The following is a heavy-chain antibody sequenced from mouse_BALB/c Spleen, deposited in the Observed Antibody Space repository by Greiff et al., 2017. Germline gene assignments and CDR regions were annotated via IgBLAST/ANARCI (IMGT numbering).Heavy chain of an antibody. CDR1: GFTFTDYY. J-gene: IGHJ4*01. CDR3: ARDESHAMDY. V-gene: IGHV7-3*02. CDR2: IRNKANGYTT. Sequence: EVKVVESGGGLVQPGGSLRLSCATSGFTFTDYYMSWVRQPPGKALEWLGFIRNKANGYTTEYSASVKGRFTISRDNSQSILYLQMNTLRAEDSATYYCARDESHAMDYWGQGTSVTVSS.